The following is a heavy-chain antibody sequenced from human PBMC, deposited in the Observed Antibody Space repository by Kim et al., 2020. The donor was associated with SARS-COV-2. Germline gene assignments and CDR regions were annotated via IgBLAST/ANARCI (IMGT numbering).Heavy chain of an antibody. CDR3: ARGAPGVAHYYGSGSYVPYYYGMDV. J-gene: IGHJ6*02. CDR2: ISSSGSTI. V-gene: IGHV3-11*01. D-gene: IGHD3-10*01. Sequence: GGSLRLSCAASGFTFSDYYMSWIRQAPGKGLEWVSYISSSGSTIYYADSVKGRFTISRDNAKNSLYLQMNSLRAEDTAVYYCARGAPGVAHYYGSGSYVPYYYGMDVWGQGTTVTVSS. CDR1: GFTFSDYY.